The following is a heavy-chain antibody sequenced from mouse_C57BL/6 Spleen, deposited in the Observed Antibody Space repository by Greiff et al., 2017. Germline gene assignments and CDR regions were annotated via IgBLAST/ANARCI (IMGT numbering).Heavy chain of an antibody. J-gene: IGHJ3*01. V-gene: IGHV1-61*01. Sequence: QVQLQQPGAELVRPGSSVKLSCKASGYTFTSYWMDWVKQRPGQGLEWIGNIYPSDSETHYNQKFKDKATLTVDKSSSTAYMQLSSLTSEDSAVYYCARGDYDVPWFAYWGQGTLVTVSA. CDR2: IYPSDSET. D-gene: IGHD2-4*01. CDR3: ARGDYDVPWFAY. CDR1: GYTFTSYW.